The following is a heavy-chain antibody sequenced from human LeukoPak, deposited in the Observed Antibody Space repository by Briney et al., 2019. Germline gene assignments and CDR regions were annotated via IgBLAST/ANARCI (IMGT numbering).Heavy chain of an antibody. Sequence: ASVKDSCKVSGYTLAELSMHWVRQAPGKGLEWMGGFDPEDGETIYAQKFQGRVTMTEDTSTDTAYMELSSLRSEDTAVYYCATDPPYYDYVCWGQGTLVTVSS. J-gene: IGHJ4*02. CDR3: ATDPPYYDYVC. CDR1: GYTLAELS. V-gene: IGHV1-24*01. D-gene: IGHD3-16*01. CDR2: FDPEDGET.